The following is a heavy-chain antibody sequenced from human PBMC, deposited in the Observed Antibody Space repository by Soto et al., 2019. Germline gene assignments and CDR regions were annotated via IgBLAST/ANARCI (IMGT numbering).Heavy chain of an antibody. J-gene: IGHJ4*02. Sequence: QVQLVESGGGVVQPGRSLRLSCAASGFTFSSYGMHWVRQAPGKGLEWVAVIWYDGSNKYYADSVKGRFTISRDNSKNTLYLQMSSLRAEDTAVYYCARDLGAYCGGDCYSPFDYWGQGTLVTVSS. D-gene: IGHD2-21*01. CDR1: GFTFSSYG. V-gene: IGHV3-33*01. CDR2: IWYDGSNK. CDR3: ARDLGAYCGGDCYSPFDY.